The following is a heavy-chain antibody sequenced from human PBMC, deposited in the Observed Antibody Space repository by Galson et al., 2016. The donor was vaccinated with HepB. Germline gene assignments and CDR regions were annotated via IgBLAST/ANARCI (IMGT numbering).Heavy chain of an antibody. V-gene: IGHV3-33*01. CDR2: IWFDGRDA. D-gene: IGHD2-2*01. CDR3: ARDKWGDCSTSTCSHFDY. J-gene: IGHJ4*02. Sequence: SLRLSCAASGFTFSKFSMHWVRQAPGKGLEWVAVIWFDGRDAYYADSVKGRFTISKDNSRDTLYLQMNSLRVEDTAIYYCARDKWGDCSTSTCSHFDYWGQGTLVTVSS. CDR1: GFTFSKFS.